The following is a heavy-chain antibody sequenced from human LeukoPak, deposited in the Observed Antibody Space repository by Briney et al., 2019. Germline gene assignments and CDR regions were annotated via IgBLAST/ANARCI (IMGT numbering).Heavy chain of an antibody. J-gene: IGHJ4*02. CDR3: ARDRFLEWLLKTTGFDY. D-gene: IGHD3-3*01. Sequence: PGGSLRLSCAASGFTFSSYAMSWVRQAPGKGLEWVSTISGSGSTYYADSVKGRFTISRDNSKNTLYLQMNSLRAEDTAVYYCARDRFLEWLLKTTGFDYWGQGTLVTVSS. CDR2: ISGSGST. CDR1: GFTFSSYA. V-gene: IGHV3-23*01.